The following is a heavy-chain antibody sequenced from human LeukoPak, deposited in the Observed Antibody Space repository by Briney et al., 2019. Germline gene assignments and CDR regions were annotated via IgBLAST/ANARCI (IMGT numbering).Heavy chain of an antibody. CDR3: ARGGIQVSGIDEFDY. D-gene: IGHD6-19*01. CDR2: IGIRGDT. CDR1: GFTFIDYD. V-gene: IGHV3-13*01. J-gene: IGHJ4*02. Sequence: GGSLRLSCAASGFTFIDYDLHWVRQVIGKGLEWVSAIGIRGDTHYSGSVKGRFTISRENAESSLYLQMNSLRAEDTAVYYCARGGIQVSGIDEFDYWGQGTLVTVSS.